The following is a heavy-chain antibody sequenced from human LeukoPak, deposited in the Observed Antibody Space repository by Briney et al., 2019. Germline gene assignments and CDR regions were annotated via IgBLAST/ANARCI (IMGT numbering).Heavy chain of an antibody. Sequence: GGSLRLSCAASGFTFSSYGMSWVRQAPGKGLEWVSAIGGRDGSTYYADSVKGRFTISRDNSKNTLYVQMNSLRAEDTAVHYCAKGHYYGSGSLDYWGQGTLVTVSS. CDR1: GFTFSSYG. J-gene: IGHJ4*02. CDR2: IGGRDGST. D-gene: IGHD3-10*01. CDR3: AKGHYYGSGSLDY. V-gene: IGHV3-23*01.